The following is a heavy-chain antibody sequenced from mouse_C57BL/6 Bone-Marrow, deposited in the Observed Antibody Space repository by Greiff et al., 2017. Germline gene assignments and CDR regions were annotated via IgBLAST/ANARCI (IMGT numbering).Heavy chain of an antibody. V-gene: IGHV5-4*03. CDR1: GFTFSSYA. D-gene: IGHD1-1*01. J-gene: IGHJ4*01. Sequence: EVMLVESGGGLVKPGGSLKLSCAASGFTFSSYAMSWVRQTPEKRLEWVATISDGGSYTYYPDNVKGRFTISRDNAKNNLYLQMSHLKSEDTAMYYCAPYYGSSYGYAMDYWGQGTSVTVSS. CDR2: ISDGGSYT. CDR3: APYYGSSYGYAMDY.